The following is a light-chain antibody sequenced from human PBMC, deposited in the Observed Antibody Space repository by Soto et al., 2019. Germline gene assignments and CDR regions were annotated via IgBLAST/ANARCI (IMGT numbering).Light chain of an antibody. Sequence: MTQSPSSLSVSPGERATLSCRASQSISSDVAWYQQKPGQAPRLLIYGASTTATGIPARFSGSGSGTEFTLTISSLQSEDFAVYNCQQYNKWPRTFGQGTKV. CDR2: GAS. CDR3: QQYNKWPRT. CDR1: QSISSD. J-gene: IGKJ2*01. V-gene: IGKV3-15*01.